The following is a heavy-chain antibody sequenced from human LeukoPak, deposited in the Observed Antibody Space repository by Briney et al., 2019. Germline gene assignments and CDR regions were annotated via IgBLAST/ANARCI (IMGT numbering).Heavy chain of an antibody. J-gene: IGHJ5*02. Sequence: ASVKVSCKASGYALTSSGNSWGRQGPGQGLGWVGLVSAYNGNRNYEQQFQGSGTMTTDTSTSTAYMELRSLSSDDTAVYSCAREAGYCSGGSCSLDWEPNWFDPWGQGTLVTVSS. CDR1: GYALTSSG. D-gene: IGHD2-15*01. V-gene: IGHV1-18*01. CDR2: VSAYNGNR. CDR3: AREAGYCSGGSCSLDWEPNWFDP.